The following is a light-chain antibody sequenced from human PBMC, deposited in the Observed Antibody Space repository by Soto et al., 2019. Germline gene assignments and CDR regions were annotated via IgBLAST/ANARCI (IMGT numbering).Light chain of an antibody. V-gene: IGLV2-14*01. CDR1: SSDVGHYNY. Sequence: QSALTQPASVSGSPGQSIPISCTGTSSDVGHYNYVSWYQQYPGKAPKLMIYDVNTRPSGVSNRFSGSKSGNTASLTISGLQAEDEADYYCCSYTSSSTRIFGGGTKLTVL. CDR2: DVN. CDR3: CSYTSSSTRI. J-gene: IGLJ2*01.